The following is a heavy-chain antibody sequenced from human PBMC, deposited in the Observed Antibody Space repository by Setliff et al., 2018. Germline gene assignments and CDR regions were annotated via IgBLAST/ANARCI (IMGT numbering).Heavy chain of an antibody. CDR2: INHSASA. D-gene: IGHD6-6*01. V-gene: IGHV4-34*01. CDR1: GGTFSDYH. Sequence: SETLSLTCAAYGGTFSDYHWTWIRQSPEKGLEWIAEINHSASANYNPSLKSRVTISVDTSKNQFSLKVNSVTAADTAVYFCARGRNVAARLFDSWGQGTLVTVSS. J-gene: IGHJ4*02. CDR3: ARGRNVAARLFDS.